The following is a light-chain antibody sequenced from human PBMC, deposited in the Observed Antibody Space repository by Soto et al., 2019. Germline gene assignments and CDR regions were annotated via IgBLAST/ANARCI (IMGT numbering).Light chain of an antibody. CDR2: GAS. Sequence: EIVMTQSLATLSVSPGERATLSCRASQSVGSNLAWYQQKPGQAPRLLIYGASTRATRIPARFSGSGSGTEFTLTISSLQSEDFAIYFCQQYNNWPPDRTFGQGTKVEIK. CDR1: QSVGSN. J-gene: IGKJ1*01. V-gene: IGKV3-15*01. CDR3: QQYNNWPPDRT.